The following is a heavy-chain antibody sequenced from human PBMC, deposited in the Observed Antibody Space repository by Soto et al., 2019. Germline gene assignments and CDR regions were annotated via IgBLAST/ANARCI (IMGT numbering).Heavy chain of an antibody. D-gene: IGHD3-22*01. CDR1: GGSISSSSYY. V-gene: IGHV4-39*01. CDR2: IYYSGST. Sequence: SETLSLTCTVSGGSISSSSYYWGWIRQPPGKGLEWIGSIYYSGSTYYNPSLKSRVTISVDTSKNQFSLKLNSVTAADTAVYYCARLRYDSGFDYWGQGTLVPSPQ. J-gene: IGHJ4*02. CDR3: ARLRYDSGFDY.